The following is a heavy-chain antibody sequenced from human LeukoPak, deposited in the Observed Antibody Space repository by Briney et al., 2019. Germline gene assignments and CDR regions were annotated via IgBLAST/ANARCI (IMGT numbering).Heavy chain of an antibody. CDR3: ARLTRLSTSPDRYYLDY. Sequence: SETLALTCTVSGDSIRSYYWSWLRQPPGKGLEWIGYCYTSGGTNYIPSLKGRVTISIDTSKNQSSLKLSSVTAAHSAVYYCARLTRLSTSPDRYYLDYWGQGTLVTVSS. CDR1: GDSIRSYY. V-gene: IGHV4-4*09. D-gene: IGHD6-6*01. J-gene: IGHJ4*02. CDR2: CYTSGGT.